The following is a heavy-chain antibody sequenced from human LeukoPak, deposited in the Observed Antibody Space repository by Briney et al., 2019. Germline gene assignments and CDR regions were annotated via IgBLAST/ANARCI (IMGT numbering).Heavy chain of an antibody. D-gene: IGHD3-16*01. CDR1: GFTFSSYW. V-gene: IGHV3-74*01. CDR3: ARNYGHNSLDI. J-gene: IGHJ3*02. Sequence: GGSLRLFCAASGFTFSSYWMHWVRQAPGKGLVWVSRIHSDGSSTSYADSVKGRFTISRDNAKNTLYLQMNSLRAEDTAVYYCARNYGHNSLDIWGQGTMVTVSS. CDR2: IHSDGSST.